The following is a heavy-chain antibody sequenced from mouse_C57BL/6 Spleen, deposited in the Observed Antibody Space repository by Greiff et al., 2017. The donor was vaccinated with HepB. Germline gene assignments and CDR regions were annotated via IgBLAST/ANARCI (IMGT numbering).Heavy chain of an antibody. CDR2: IHPNSGST. CDR3: ARHYYGSSPWFAY. D-gene: IGHD1-1*01. Sequence: QVHVKQPGAELVQPGASVKLSCKASGYTFTSYWMHWVKQRPGQGLEWIGMIHPNSGSTNYNEKFTSKATLTVDKSSSTAYMQLSSLTSEDSAVSYCARHYYGSSPWFAYWGQGTLVTVSA. CDR1: GYTFTSYW. J-gene: IGHJ3*01. V-gene: IGHV1-64*01.